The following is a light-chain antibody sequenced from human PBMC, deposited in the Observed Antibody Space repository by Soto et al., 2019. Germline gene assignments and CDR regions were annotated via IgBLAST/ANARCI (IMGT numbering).Light chain of an antibody. CDR3: QQYGTSTLT. J-gene: IGKJ1*01. Sequence: EIVLTQSPGTLSLSPGERATLSCRASQSVSSSYLAWYQQKHGQAPRLLIYGASSRATGIPDRFSGSGSGTDFTLTISRLEPEEFAVYYCQQYGTSTLTFGQGTNVELK. V-gene: IGKV3-20*01. CDR1: QSVSSSY. CDR2: GAS.